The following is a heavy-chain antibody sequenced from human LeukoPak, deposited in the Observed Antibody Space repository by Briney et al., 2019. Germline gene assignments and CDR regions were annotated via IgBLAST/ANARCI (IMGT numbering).Heavy chain of an antibody. CDR1: GGTFSSYA. CDR3: ASGILGYSYGFDY. D-gene: IGHD5-18*01. J-gene: IGHJ4*02. Sequence: SVKVPCKASGGTFSSYAISWVRQAPGQGLEWMGGIIPIFGTANYAQKFQGRVTITTDESTSTAYMELSSLRSEDTAVYYCASGILGYSYGFDYWGQGTLVTVSS. CDR2: IIPIFGTA. V-gene: IGHV1-69*05.